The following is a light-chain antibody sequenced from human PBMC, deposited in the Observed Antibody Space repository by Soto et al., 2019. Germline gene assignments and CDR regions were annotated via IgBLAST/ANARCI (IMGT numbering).Light chain of an antibody. CDR1: SSDVGGYNY. V-gene: IGLV2-14*01. Sequence: QSALTQPASVSGSPGQSITISCTGTSSDVGGYNYVSWYQQHPGKAPKLMIYEVSNRPSGVSNRFSGYKSGNTASLTISGLQAEDEADYYCSSYTSSSTLVFGTGTKVTAL. J-gene: IGLJ1*01. CDR2: EVS. CDR3: SSYTSSSTLV.